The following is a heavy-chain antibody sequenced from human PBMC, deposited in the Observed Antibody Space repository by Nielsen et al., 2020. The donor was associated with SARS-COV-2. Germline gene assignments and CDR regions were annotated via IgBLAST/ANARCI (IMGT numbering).Heavy chain of an antibody. CDR1: GFRFTSYS. Sequence: GESLKISCAASGFRFTSYSMNWVRQAPGKGLEWVASITMSGAYMYYADSVRGRFTVSRDNAENSLYLQMNSLRDEDTAVYYCAKGYSSSWSTFDYWGRGTLVTVSS. J-gene: IGHJ4*02. D-gene: IGHD6-13*01. CDR3: AKGYSSSWSTFDY. CDR2: ITMSGAYM. V-gene: IGHV3-21*06.